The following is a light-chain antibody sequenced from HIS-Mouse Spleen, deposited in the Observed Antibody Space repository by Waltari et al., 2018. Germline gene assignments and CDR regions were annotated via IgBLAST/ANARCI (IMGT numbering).Light chain of an antibody. CDR2: EGS. Sequence: QSPLTQPASVSGSPGQSITISCTGTSSDVGSYNLVSWYQQHPGKAPKLMIYEGSKRPSGVSNRVSGSKSGNTASLTISGLQAEDEADYYCCSYAGSSTWVFGGGTKLTVL. CDR1: SSDVGSYNL. CDR3: CSYAGSSTWV. V-gene: IGLV2-23*01. J-gene: IGLJ3*02.